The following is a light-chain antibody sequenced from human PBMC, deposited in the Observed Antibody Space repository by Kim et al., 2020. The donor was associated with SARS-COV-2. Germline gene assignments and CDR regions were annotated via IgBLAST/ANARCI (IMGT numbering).Light chain of an antibody. J-gene: IGKJ1*01. CDR1: QNVNIY. V-gene: IGKV3-11*01. CDR3: QQRITGPWT. Sequence: WSPGNRATLSCRASQNVNIYLAWYQQKPGQAPRLLIYGASNRATGIPARFSGSGSGTDFALTISSLEAEDSAVYYCQQRITGPWTFGQGTKVDIK. CDR2: GAS.